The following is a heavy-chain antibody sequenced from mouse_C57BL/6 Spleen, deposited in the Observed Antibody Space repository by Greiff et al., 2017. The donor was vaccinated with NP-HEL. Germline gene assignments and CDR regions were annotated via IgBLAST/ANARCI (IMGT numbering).Heavy chain of an antibody. Sequence: QVQLQQPGAELVRPGTSVKLSCKASGYTFTSYWMHWVKQRPGQGLEWIGVIDPSDSYTNYNQKFKGKATLTVDTSSSTAYMQLSSLTSEDSAVYYCARRGVYYDYDGVMDYWGQGTSVTVSS. CDR1: GYTFTSYW. D-gene: IGHD2-4*01. J-gene: IGHJ4*01. V-gene: IGHV1-59*01. CDR2: IDPSDSYT. CDR3: ARRGVYYDYDGVMDY.